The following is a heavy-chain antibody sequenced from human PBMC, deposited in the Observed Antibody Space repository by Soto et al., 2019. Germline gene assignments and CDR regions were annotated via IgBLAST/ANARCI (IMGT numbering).Heavy chain of an antibody. CDR1: GGSISSSSYY. CDR2: IYYSGST. Sequence: QLQLQESGPGLVKPSETLSLTCTVSGGSISSSSYYWGWIRQPPGKGLEWIGSIYYSGSTYYNPSLKSRDTISVHTSKNQFSLKLSSVTAADTAVYYCARRYSSSWYHIDYWGQGTLVTVSS. CDR3: ARRYSSSWYHIDY. D-gene: IGHD6-13*01. J-gene: IGHJ4*02. V-gene: IGHV4-39*01.